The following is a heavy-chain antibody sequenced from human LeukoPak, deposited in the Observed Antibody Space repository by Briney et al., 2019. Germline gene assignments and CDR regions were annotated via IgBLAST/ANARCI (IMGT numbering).Heavy chain of an antibody. Sequence: ASVKVSCKPSGYTFTDYYLHWVRQAPGQRLEWMGWINPNSGATKYAQNFQGRVTMTRNTSISTAYMELSSLRSEDTAVYYCARFRVGATLDAFDIWGQGTMVTVSS. CDR2: INPNSGAT. CDR3: ARFRVGATLDAFDI. D-gene: IGHD1-26*01. J-gene: IGHJ3*02. CDR1: GYTFTDYY. V-gene: IGHV1-2*02.